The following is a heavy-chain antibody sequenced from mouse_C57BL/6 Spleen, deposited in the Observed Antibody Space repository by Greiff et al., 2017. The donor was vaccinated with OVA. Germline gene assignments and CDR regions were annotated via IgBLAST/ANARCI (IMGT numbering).Heavy chain of an antibody. D-gene: IGHD1-1*01. CDR1: GYTFTSYW. V-gene: IGHV1-50*01. Sequence: VQLQQSGAELVKPGASVKLSCKASGYTFTSYWMQWVKQRPGQGLEWIGEIDPSDSYTNYNQKFKGKATLTVDTSSSTAYMQLSSLTSEDSAVYYCARRDYGSFYYFDYWGQGTTLTVSS. CDR3: ARRDYGSFYYFDY. CDR2: IDPSDSYT. J-gene: IGHJ2*01.